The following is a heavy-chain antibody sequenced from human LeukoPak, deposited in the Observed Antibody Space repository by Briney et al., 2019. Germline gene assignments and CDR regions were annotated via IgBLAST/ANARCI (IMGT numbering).Heavy chain of an antibody. J-gene: IGHJ4*02. D-gene: IGHD5-18*01. CDR3: ARDKRPYGYIYGYYS. CDR2: IYYSGTT. V-gene: IGHV4-39*07. CDR1: GGSISSYY. Sequence: SETLSLTCTVSGGSISSYYWNWIRQPPGKGLEWIGSIYYSGTTYYNSSLKSRVTISIDTSKNQFSLKLSSVTAADTAVYYCARDKRPYGYIYGYYSWGQGTLVTVSS.